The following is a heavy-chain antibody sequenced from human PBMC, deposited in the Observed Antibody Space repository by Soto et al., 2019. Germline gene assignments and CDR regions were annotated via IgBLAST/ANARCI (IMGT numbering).Heavy chain of an antibody. V-gene: IGHV3-23*01. J-gene: IGHJ4*02. D-gene: IGHD3-3*01. Sequence: PGGSLRLSXAASGFSFGSYALSWVRQAPGKGLEWVSTISGSDGKTFYADSVKGRFSISRGTSQSTLYLQMNSLRADDTAMYYCARWSYLDYWGQGTRVTVSS. CDR2: ISGSDGKT. CDR3: ARWSYLDY. CDR1: GFSFGSYA.